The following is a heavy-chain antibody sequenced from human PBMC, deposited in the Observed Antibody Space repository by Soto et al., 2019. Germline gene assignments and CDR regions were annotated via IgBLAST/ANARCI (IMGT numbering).Heavy chain of an antibody. D-gene: IGHD3-22*01. CDR1: GDSIISIYH. CDR3: AGPYQYDSRAYLGAFDI. CDR2: SFHTRTT. Sequence: SETLSLTCTVSGDSIISIYHWAWFRQPPGRSLEWSPSSFHTRTTYYTPSLKSSVTISVDTSKKQFSLRLRSVTAADSAVYYCAGPYQYDSRAYLGAFDIWGQGTMVTVSS. V-gene: IGHV4-38-2*02. J-gene: IGHJ3*02.